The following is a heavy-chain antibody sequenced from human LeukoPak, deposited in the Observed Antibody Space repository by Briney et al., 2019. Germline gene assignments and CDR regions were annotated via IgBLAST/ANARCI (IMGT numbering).Heavy chain of an antibody. V-gene: IGHV4-31*03. D-gene: IGHD6-13*01. CDR2: IFYTGNT. J-gene: IGHJ4*02. Sequence: SETLSLTCTVSGDSIRKGGYYWSWLRQHPERGLEWIGYIFYTGNTHYNPSLQSRVSLSIDTSANYFSLKVNSVTAADTAVYYCVRVVPGYFDVWGQGSLVTVSS. CDR1: GDSIRKGGYY. CDR3: VRVVPGYFDV.